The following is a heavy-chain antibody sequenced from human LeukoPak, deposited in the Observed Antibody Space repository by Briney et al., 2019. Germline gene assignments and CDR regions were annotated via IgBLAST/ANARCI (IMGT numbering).Heavy chain of an antibody. Sequence: GGSLRLSCAASGFTVSSNYMNWVRQAPGKGLEWVGRIRNKANSYTTEYAASVKGSFTISRDDSANSLYLQMNSLKTEDTAVYYCVAMLRGVGYWGQGTLVTVSS. CDR1: GFTVSSNY. CDR3: VAMLRGVGY. D-gene: IGHD3-10*01. CDR2: IRNKANSYTT. J-gene: IGHJ4*02. V-gene: IGHV3-72*01.